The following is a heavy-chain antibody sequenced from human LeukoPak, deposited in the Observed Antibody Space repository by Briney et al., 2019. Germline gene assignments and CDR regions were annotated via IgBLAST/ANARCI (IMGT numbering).Heavy chain of an antibody. Sequence: GGSLRLSCAASGFTFSSYSMNWVRQAPGKGLEWVSYISSSSSTIYYADSVKGRFTISRDNAKNSLYLRMNSLRAEDTAVYYCARSMNLEWPVVTAVDYWGQGTLVTVSS. V-gene: IGHV3-48*04. CDR3: ARSMNLEWPVVTAVDY. J-gene: IGHJ4*02. CDR1: GFTFSSYS. CDR2: ISSSSSTI. D-gene: IGHD2-21*02.